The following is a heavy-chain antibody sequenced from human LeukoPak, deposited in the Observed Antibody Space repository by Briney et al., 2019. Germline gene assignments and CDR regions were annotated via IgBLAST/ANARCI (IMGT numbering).Heavy chain of an antibody. Sequence: SVKVSCKASGGTFSSYAISWVRQAPGQGLEWMGGIIPIFGTANYAQKFQGRVTVTTDESTSTAHMELSSLRSEDTAVYYCARALTGDPFILHFDYWGQGTLVTVSS. CDR3: ARALTGDPFILHFDY. J-gene: IGHJ4*02. CDR1: GGTFSSYA. CDR2: IIPIFGTA. D-gene: IGHD7-27*01. V-gene: IGHV1-69*05.